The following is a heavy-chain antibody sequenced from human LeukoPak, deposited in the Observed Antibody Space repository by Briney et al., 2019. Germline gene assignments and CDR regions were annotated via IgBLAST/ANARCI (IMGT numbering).Heavy chain of an antibody. J-gene: IGHJ3*02. V-gene: IGHV3-53*01. CDR2: IDSGGST. D-gene: IGHD2-15*01. Sequence: GGSLRLSCAASGFTVSSNYMSWVRQAPGKGLEWVSVIDSGGSTYYADSVKGRFTISRDNSKNTLYLQMNSLRAEDTAVYYCARDLDCSGGSCYSDAFDIWGQGTMVTVSS. CDR1: GFTVSSNY. CDR3: ARDLDCSGGSCYSDAFDI.